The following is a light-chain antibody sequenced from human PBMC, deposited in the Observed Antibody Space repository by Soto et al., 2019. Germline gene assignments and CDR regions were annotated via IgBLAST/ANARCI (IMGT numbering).Light chain of an antibody. CDR3: QHYGTSPPIT. CDR2: GAS. Sequence: EVVLTQSPNTLSLSPGERATLSCRASQSVSNTYLAWYQQKPGQAPRVLVHGASTRATDIPDRFSGSGSGTDCNLTISRLEPEDFAVYYCQHYGTSPPITVGEGTRLDIK. V-gene: IGKV3-20*01. CDR1: QSVSNTY. J-gene: IGKJ5*01.